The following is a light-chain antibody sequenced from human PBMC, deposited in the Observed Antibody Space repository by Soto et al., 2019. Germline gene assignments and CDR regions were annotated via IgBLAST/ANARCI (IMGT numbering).Light chain of an antibody. CDR2: SAS. J-gene: IGKJ4*01. Sequence: IQMTQSPSSVSASVGDTATITCRASQGIGSWLAWYHQIPGKAPKLLIYSASSLQSGTPSRFTGRGSGAAFTLTITNLQPEDVGVYHCQQASSFPLTFGGGTKVEIK. CDR3: QQASSFPLT. V-gene: IGKV1-12*01. CDR1: QGIGSW.